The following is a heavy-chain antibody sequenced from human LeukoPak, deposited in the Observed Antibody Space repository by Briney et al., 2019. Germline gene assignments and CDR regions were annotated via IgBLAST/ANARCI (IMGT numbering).Heavy chain of an antibody. D-gene: IGHD6-13*01. J-gene: IGHJ3*02. CDR1: GFTVSSNY. CDR3: AKYRRIAAAGDDAFDI. CDR2: ISGSGGST. V-gene: IGHV3-23*01. Sequence: GGSLRLSCAASGFTVSSNYMSWVRQAPGKGLEWVSAISGSGGSTYYADSVKGRFTISRDNSKNTLYLQMNSLRAEDTAVYYCAKYRRIAAAGDDAFDIWGQGTMVTVSS.